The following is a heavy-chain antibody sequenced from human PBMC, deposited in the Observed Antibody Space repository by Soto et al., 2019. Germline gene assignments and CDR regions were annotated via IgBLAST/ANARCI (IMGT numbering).Heavy chain of an antibody. CDR3: ARDHSSWFTERGYYYYGMDV. J-gene: IGHJ6*02. D-gene: IGHD6-13*01. Sequence: SETLSLTCTVSGGSISSGDYYWSWIRQPPGKGLEWIGYIYYSGSTYYNPSLKSRVTISVDTSKNQFSLQLNSVTPEDTAVYYCARDHSSWFTERGYYYYGMDVWGQGTTVTVSS. CDR1: GGSISSGDYY. CDR2: IYYSGST. V-gene: IGHV4-30-4*01.